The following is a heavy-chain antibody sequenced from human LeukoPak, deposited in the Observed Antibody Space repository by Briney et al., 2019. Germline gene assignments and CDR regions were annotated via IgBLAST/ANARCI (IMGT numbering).Heavy chain of an antibody. CDR2: ILYSGST. D-gene: IGHD3-3*01. CDR1: GGSITNSY. J-gene: IGHJ4*02. V-gene: IGHV4-59*08. Sequence: PSETLSLTCTVSGGSITNSYWSWIRQPPGKGLEWIGYILYSGSTNYNPSLQSRVTISVDTSKNQFSLELTSVTAADTAVYYCARHRGSGYENFFDYWGQGTLVTVSS. CDR3: ARHRGSGYENFFDY.